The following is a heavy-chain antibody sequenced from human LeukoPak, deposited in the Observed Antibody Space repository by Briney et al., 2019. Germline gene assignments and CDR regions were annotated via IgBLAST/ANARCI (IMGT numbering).Heavy chain of an antibody. Sequence: GGSLRLSCAASGFTFSSYSMNWVRQAPGKGLEWVSSISSSSSYIYYADSVKGRFTISRDNAKSTLYLQMNSLRAEDTAVYYCAKWRAVAGPTNWFDPWGQGTLVTVSS. V-gene: IGHV3-21*01. CDR2: ISSSSSYI. CDR3: AKWRAVAGPTNWFDP. J-gene: IGHJ5*02. CDR1: GFTFSSYS. D-gene: IGHD6-19*01.